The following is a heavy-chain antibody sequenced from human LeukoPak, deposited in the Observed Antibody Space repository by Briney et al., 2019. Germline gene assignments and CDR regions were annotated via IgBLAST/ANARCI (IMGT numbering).Heavy chain of an antibody. CDR2: ISWNSGNI. D-gene: IGHD3-10*01. J-gene: IGHJ4*02. CDR1: GFTFDDYA. Sequence: PGRSLRLSCAASGFTFDDYAMHWVRQTPGKGLEWVSGISWNSGNIGYADSVKGRFTISRDNAKNSLYLQMNSLGAEDTALYYCAKDSGYYYGSGTYYLNWGQGTLVTVSS. CDR3: AKDSGYYYGSGTYYLN. V-gene: IGHV3-9*01.